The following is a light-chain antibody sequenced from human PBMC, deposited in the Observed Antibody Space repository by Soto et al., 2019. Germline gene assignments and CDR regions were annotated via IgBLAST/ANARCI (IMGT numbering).Light chain of an antibody. Sequence: EIVLTQSPGTLSLSPGERATLSCRASQNIRSSYLAWYQQTPGQAPRLLIHGASSRASGIPDRFSGSGSGTDFTLTISSVEAEDVAVYYCQQRCDWPCTLGEGTKVDIK. V-gene: IGKV3D-20*02. CDR2: GAS. CDR1: QNIRSSY. CDR3: QQRCDWPCT. J-gene: IGKJ1*01.